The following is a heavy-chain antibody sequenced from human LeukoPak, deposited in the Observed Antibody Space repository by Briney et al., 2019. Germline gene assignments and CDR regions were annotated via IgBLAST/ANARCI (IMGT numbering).Heavy chain of an antibody. Sequence: PETLSLTCTVSGGSISSYYWSRIRQPPGKGLEWIGYIYYSGSPNYNPSLKSRVTISVDTSKNQFSLKLSSVTAADTAVYYCARESMVRGVISYYYYYGMDVWGQGTTVTVSS. CDR3: ARESMVRGVISYYYYYGMDV. CDR1: GGSISSYY. J-gene: IGHJ6*02. D-gene: IGHD3-10*01. V-gene: IGHV4-59*01. CDR2: IYYSGSP.